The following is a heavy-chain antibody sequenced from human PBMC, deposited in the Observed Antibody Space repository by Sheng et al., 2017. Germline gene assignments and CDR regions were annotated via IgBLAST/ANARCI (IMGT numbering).Heavy chain of an antibody. V-gene: IGHV4-34*01. CDR1: GGSFSGYY. CDR3: ARGGGISVPPNWNVPVDAFDI. D-gene: IGHD1-20*01. CDR2: INHSGST. Sequence: QVQLQQWGAGLLKPSETLSLTCAVYGGSFSGYYWSWIRQPPGKGLEWIGEINHSGSTNYNPSLKSRVTISVDTSKNQFSLKLSSVTAADTAVYYCARGGGISVPPNWNVPVDAFDIWGQGTMVTVSS. J-gene: IGHJ3*02.